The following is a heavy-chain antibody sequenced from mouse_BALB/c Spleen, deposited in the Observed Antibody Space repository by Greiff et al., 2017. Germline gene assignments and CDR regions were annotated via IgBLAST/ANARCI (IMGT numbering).Heavy chain of an antibody. Sequence: EVQLQESGPGLVKPSQSLSLTCTVTGYSITSDYAWNWIRQFPGNKLEWMGYISYSGSTSYNPSLKSRISITRDTSKNQFFLQLNSVTTEDTATYYCARSDGHFDYWGQGTTLTVSS. CDR3: ARSDGHFDY. D-gene: IGHD2-3*01. CDR1: GYSITSDYA. CDR2: ISYSGST. V-gene: IGHV3-2*02. J-gene: IGHJ2*01.